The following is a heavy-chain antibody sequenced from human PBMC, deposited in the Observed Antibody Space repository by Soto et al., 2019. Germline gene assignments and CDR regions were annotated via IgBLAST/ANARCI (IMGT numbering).Heavy chain of an antibody. CDR2: IKQGGNEK. CDR1: GFSFSTYL. D-gene: IGHD1-1*01. J-gene: IGHJ6*02. V-gene: IGHV3-7*03. Sequence: GGSLRLSCAASGFSFSTYLMSWVRQAPGKGLEWVANIKQGGNEKFYVDSVKGRFTISRDNDKKSLYLQMDSLRVEDTATYYCVRGTPTPGLDIWGRGTTVTVSS. CDR3: VRGTPTPGLDI.